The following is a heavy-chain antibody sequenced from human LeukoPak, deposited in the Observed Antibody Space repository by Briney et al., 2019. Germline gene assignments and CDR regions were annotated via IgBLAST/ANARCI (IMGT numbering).Heavy chain of an antibody. V-gene: IGHV4-4*07. CDR1: GGSISSYY. D-gene: IGHD2-8*01. Sequence: PSETLSLTCTVSGGSISSYYWSWIRQPAGKGLEWIGRIYTSGSTNYNPSLKSRVTMSVDTSKNQFSLKLSSVTAADTAVYYCARYQCINGVCYMGLENWFDPWGQETLVTVSS. CDR2: IYTSGST. J-gene: IGHJ5*02. CDR3: ARYQCINGVCYMGLENWFDP.